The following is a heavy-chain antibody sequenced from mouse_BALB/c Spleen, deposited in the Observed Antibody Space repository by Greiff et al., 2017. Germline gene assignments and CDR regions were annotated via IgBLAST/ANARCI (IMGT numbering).Heavy chain of an antibody. CDR3: ARVRQGWSMDY. Sequence: EVMLVESGGGLVQPGGSLRLSCATSGFTFTDYYMSWVRQPPGKALEWLGFIRNKANGYTTEYSASVKGRFTISRDNSQSILYLQMNTLRAEDSATYYCARVRQGWSMDYWGQGTSVTVSS. CDR2: IRNKANGYTT. J-gene: IGHJ4*01. CDR1: GFTFTDYY. V-gene: IGHV7-3*02. D-gene: IGHD1-1*02.